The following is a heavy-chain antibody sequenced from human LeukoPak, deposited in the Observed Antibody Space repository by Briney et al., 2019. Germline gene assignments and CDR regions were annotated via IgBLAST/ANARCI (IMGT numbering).Heavy chain of an antibody. Sequence: ASVKVSCKASGYTFTGYYMHWVRQAPGQGLEWMGWINPNSGGTNYAQKFQGRVTMTRDTSISTAYMELSRLRSGDTAVYYCARESGIAEHAFDIWGQGTMVTVSS. V-gene: IGHV1-2*02. CDR2: INPNSGGT. CDR1: GYTFTGYY. J-gene: IGHJ3*02. D-gene: IGHD6-13*01. CDR3: ARESGIAEHAFDI.